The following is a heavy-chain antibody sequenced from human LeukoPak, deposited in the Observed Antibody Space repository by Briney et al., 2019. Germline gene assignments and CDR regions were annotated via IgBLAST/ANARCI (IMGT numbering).Heavy chain of an antibody. CDR1: GFTFSSYA. D-gene: IGHD4-17*01. V-gene: IGHV3-23*01. CDR3: ARGDYGSGLDTYDI. CDR2: ISGSGGST. J-gene: IGHJ3*02. Sequence: GGSLRLSCAASGFTFSSYAMSWVRQAPGKGLEWVSAISGSGGSTYYADSVKGRFTLSRDISKNSVYLQVKSLRAEDTAVYYCARGDYGSGLDTYDIWGQGTMVTVSS.